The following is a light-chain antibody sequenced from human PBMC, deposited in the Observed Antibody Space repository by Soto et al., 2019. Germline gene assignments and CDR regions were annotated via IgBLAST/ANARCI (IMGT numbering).Light chain of an antibody. Sequence: QPVLTQSSSASASLGSSVKLTCTLSSGHSSYIIAWHQQQPGKAPRYLMKLEGSGSYNKGSGVPDRFSGSSSGADRYLTISNLHSEDEADYYCETWNSNTRVFGGGTKLNVL. CDR1: SGHSSYI. J-gene: IGLJ3*02. V-gene: IGLV4-60*03. CDR2: LEGSGSY. CDR3: ETWNSNTRV.